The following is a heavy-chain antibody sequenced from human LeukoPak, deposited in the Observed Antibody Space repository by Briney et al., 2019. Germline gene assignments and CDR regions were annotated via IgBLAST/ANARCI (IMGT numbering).Heavy chain of an antibody. J-gene: IGHJ4*02. CDR3: ATSDWSMPFNY. CDR2: ISTTSRYI. D-gene: IGHD3-9*01. CDR1: GFTFTSYA. Sequence: PGGSLRLSCAASGFTFTSYAMNWVRQAPGKGLEWISSISTTSRYIYYADSVKGRFTISRDNAKSSLYLQMNSLRGEDTAVYFCATSDWSMPFNYWGQGALVTVSS. V-gene: IGHV3-21*01.